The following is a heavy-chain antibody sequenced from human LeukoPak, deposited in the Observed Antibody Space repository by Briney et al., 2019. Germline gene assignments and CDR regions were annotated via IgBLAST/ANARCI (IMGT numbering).Heavy chain of an antibody. V-gene: IGHV3-23*01. D-gene: IGHD6-25*01. CDR3: AREPAAAGKNWFDP. Sequence: PGGSLRLSCAASGFTFSSYAMSWVRQAPGKGLDWVSTISGSGGSTYYADSVKGRFTISRDNAKNSLYLQMNSLRAEDTAVYYCAREPAAAGKNWFDPWGQGTLVTVSS. CDR1: GFTFSSYA. J-gene: IGHJ5*02. CDR2: ISGSGGST.